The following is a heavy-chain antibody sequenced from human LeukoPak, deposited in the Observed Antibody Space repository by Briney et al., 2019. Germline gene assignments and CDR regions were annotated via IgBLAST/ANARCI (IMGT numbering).Heavy chain of an antibody. CDR3: ARTRGDLTYYYDSSGYPDAFDI. J-gene: IGHJ3*02. D-gene: IGHD3-22*01. CDR2: IKGDGSEK. CDR1: GFTFNNYW. V-gene: IGHV3-7*01. Sequence: GGSLRLSCAASGFTFNNYWMNWVRQAPGKGLQWVANIKGDGSEKYYVDSVKGRFTISRDNAENSLYLQMNSLRAEDTAVYYCARTRGDLTYYYDSSGYPDAFDIWGQGTMVTVSS.